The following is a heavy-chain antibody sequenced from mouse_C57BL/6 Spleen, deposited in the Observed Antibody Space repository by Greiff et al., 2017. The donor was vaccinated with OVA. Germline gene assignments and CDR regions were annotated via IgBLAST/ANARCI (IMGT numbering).Heavy chain of an antibody. D-gene: IGHD1-1*01. Sequence: QVQLKQPGAELVRPGSSVKLSCKASGYTFTSYWMHWVKQRPIQGLEWIGNIDPSDSETHYNQKFKDKATLTVDKSSSTAYMQLSSLTSEDSAVYYCARAYYYGSSHYAMDDWGQGTSVTVSS. J-gene: IGHJ4*01. CDR1: GYTFTSYW. V-gene: IGHV1-52*01. CDR3: ARAYYYGSSHYAMDD. CDR2: IDPSDSET.